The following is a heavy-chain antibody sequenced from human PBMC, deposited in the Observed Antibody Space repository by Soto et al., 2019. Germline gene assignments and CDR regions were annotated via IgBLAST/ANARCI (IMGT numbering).Heavy chain of an antibody. D-gene: IGHD6-13*01. V-gene: IGHV1-58*01. CDR2: IVVGSGNT. CDR3: ARDLAADSSSWYVNDAFDI. J-gene: IGHJ3*02. Sequence: SVKVSCKASGFTFTSSAVQWVRQSRGQRLEWIGWIVVGSGNTNYAQKFQERVTITRDMSTSTAYMELSSLRSEDTAVYYCARDLAADSSSWYVNDAFDIWGQGTMVTVSS. CDR1: GFTFTSSA.